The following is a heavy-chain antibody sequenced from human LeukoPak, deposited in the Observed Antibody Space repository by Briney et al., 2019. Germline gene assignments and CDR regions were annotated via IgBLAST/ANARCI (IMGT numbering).Heavy chain of an antibody. V-gene: IGHV4-4*07. D-gene: IGHD2-8*02. CDR2: VYSNGST. Sequence: PSETLSLTCTVSGGSISLYYWTWIRQPAGRGLEGIGRVYSNGSTDYNPSLKSRVTMSVDTSKKQFSLKLSSVTAADTAVYYCARGIIRSQYWYGLDVWGQGTTVTVSS. CDR1: GGSISLYY. J-gene: IGHJ6*02. CDR3: ARGIIRSQYWYGLDV.